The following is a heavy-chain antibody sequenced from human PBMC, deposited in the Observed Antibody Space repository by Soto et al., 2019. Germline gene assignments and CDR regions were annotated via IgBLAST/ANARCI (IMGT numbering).Heavy chain of an antibody. CDR2: ISGSGRST. J-gene: IGHJ4*02. D-gene: IGHD2-21*02. CDR3: AKDLGTSCGGDCYFDWDY. Sequence: GGSLRLSCAASGFTFSRNAMSWVRQAPGKGLEWVSSISGSGRSTYYADSVKGRFTVSRDNSKNTLYLQMNSLRAEDTAVYYCAKDLGTSCGGDCYFDWDYWGQGTLVTVSS. V-gene: IGHV3-23*01. CDR1: GFTFSRNA.